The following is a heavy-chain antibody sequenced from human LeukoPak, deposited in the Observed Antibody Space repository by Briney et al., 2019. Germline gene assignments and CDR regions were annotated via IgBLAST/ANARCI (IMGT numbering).Heavy chain of an antibody. Sequence: SETLSLTCAVSGYSISSGYYWGWIRQPPGKGLEWIGSIYHSGSTYYNPSLKSRVTISVDTSKNQFSLKLSSVTAADTAVYYCARDGGSYYTGADAFDIWGQGTMVTVSS. CDR1: GYSISSGYY. CDR2: IYHSGST. J-gene: IGHJ3*02. D-gene: IGHD1-26*01. CDR3: ARDGGSYYTGADAFDI. V-gene: IGHV4-38-2*02.